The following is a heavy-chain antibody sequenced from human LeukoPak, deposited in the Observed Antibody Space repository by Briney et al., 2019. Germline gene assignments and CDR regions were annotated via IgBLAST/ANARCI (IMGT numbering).Heavy chain of an antibody. CDR3: GRGGYYFYYGMDV. CDR2: IYYSGST. CDR1: GGSISSGGYY. V-gene: IGHV4-31*03. Sequence: PSQTLSLTCTVSGGSISSGGYYWSWIRQHPGKSLEWIGYIYYSGSTDYNPSLKSRVTISVDTSKNQFSLKLSSVTAADTAVYYCGRGGYYFYYGMDVRGQRTTVTVSS. J-gene: IGHJ6*02.